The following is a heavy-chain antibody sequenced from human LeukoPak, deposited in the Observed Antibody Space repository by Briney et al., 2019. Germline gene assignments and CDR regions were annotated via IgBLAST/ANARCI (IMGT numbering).Heavy chain of an antibody. J-gene: IGHJ4*02. CDR1: GFTFSSYS. Sequence: GGSLRLSCAASGFTFSSYSMNWVRQAPGKGLEWVSSISSSSSYIYYANSVKGRFTISRDNAKNSLYLQMNSLRAADTAVYYCARDLYDILTGYYLLDYWGQGTLVTVSS. CDR2: ISSSSSYI. V-gene: IGHV3-21*01. D-gene: IGHD3-9*01. CDR3: ARDLYDILTGYYLLDY.